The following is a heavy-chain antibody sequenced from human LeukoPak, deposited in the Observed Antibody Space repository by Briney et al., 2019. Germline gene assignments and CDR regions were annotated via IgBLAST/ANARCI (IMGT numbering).Heavy chain of an antibody. D-gene: IGHD2-2*01. Sequence: ASVKVSCKASGYTFTSYDINWVRQATGQGLEWMGWMNPNSGNTGHAQKFQGRVTITRNTSISTAYMELSSLRSEDTAVYYCARARYCSSTSCYGPPLFDYWGQGTLVTVSS. V-gene: IGHV1-8*03. CDR3: ARARYCSSTSCYGPPLFDY. J-gene: IGHJ4*02. CDR2: MNPNSGNT. CDR1: GYTFTSYD.